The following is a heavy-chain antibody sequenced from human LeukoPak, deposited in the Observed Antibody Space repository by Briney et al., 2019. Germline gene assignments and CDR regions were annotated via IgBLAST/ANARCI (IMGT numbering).Heavy chain of an antibody. CDR3: AKRPAAVRGVIPYVDY. CDR1: GFMFRSSS. V-gene: IGHV3-23*01. J-gene: IGHJ4*02. Sequence: GGSLRLSCAASGFMFRSSSMSWVRQVPGKGLEWVSTISVSAGNIYYADSVKGRFTISRDNSKNTLFLQMNSLRAEDTAIYYCAKRPAAVRGVIPYVDYWGQGTLVTVSS. D-gene: IGHD3-10*02. CDR2: ISVSAGNI.